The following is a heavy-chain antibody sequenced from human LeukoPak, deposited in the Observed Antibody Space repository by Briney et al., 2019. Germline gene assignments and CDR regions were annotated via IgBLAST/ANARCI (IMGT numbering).Heavy chain of an antibody. CDR1: GGSMSGQF. Sequence: SETLSLTCTVSGGSMSGQFWSWFRQPPGKGLEWIGYVHSSGSTNYNPSLKSRVTISVDTSKNQFSLKLSSVTAADTAVYYCARGWGYFDYWGQGTLVTVSS. D-gene: IGHD3-22*01. V-gene: IGHV4-59*08. CDR2: VHSSGST. CDR3: ARGWGYFDY. J-gene: IGHJ4*02.